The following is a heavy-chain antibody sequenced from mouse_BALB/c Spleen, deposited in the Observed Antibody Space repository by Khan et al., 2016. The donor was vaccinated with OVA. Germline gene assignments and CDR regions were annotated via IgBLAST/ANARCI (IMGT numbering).Heavy chain of an antibody. J-gene: IGHJ3*01. CDR3: ASKSYGKGAY. CDR2: ISYDGSN. Sequence: EVQLQESGPGLVKPSQSLSLTCSVTGYSITSGYYWSWLRQSQGNRLEWMGHISYDGSNNYNPSLKNRITITRDTSKKQFFLKLNSVNTEDTATYYGASKSYGKGAYWGQGTLVTVSA. D-gene: IGHD2-1*01. CDR1: GYSITSGYY. V-gene: IGHV3-6*02.